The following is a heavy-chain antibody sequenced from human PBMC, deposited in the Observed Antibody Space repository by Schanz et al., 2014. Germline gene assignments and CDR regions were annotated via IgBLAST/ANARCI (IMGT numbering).Heavy chain of an antibody. D-gene: IGHD3-10*01. Sequence: QVQLVQSGAEVKKPGASVKVSCKASGYTFTSYGISWVRQAPGQGLEWMGMINPSGGSTTYAQKFQGRVTMTRDTSTSTVYMELSSLRSEDTAVYYCARGGSMVQEISFAYWGQGSLVTVSS. CDR2: INPSGGST. CDR3: ARGGSMVQEISFAY. V-gene: IGHV1-46*03. CDR1: GYTFTSYG. J-gene: IGHJ4*02.